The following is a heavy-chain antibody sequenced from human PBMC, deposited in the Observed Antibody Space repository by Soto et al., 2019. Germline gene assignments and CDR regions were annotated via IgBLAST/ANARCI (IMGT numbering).Heavy chain of an antibody. J-gene: IGHJ4*02. CDR1: GGSISSGGYY. V-gene: IGHV4-31*03. D-gene: IGHD3-10*01. CDR2: IYYSVST. Sequence: QVQLQESGPGPVKPSQTLSLTCTVSGGSISSGGYYWSWIRQHPGKGLEWIGYIYYSVSTYYNPSLKSRVSISVDTSKNQFSLKLSSVTAADTAVYYCARDRAGGSGYYFDYWGQGTLVTVSS. CDR3: ARDRAGGSGYYFDY.